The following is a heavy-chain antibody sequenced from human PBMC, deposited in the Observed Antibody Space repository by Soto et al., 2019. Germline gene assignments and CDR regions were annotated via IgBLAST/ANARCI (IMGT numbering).Heavy chain of an antibody. D-gene: IGHD3-3*01. J-gene: IGHJ4*02. CDR3: ATEVWVYYDFWSGYSDY. CDR1: RFTFSSYW. CDR2: IKEDGSDM. Sequence: PGGSLRLSCAASRFTFSSYWMSWVRQAPGKGLEWVANIKEDGSDMYYVDSVKGRFTISRDNAKNSLYLQMNSLRAEDTAVYYCATEVWVYYDFWSGYSDYWGQGTLVTVSS. V-gene: IGHV3-7*01.